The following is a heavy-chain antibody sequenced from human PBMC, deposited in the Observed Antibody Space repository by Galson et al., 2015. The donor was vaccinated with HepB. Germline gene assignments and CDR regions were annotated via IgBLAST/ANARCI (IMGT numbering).Heavy chain of an antibody. J-gene: IGHJ6*03. Sequence: SVKASCKASGGTFSSYAISWVRQAPGQGLEWMGGIIPIFGTANYAQKFQGRVTITADESTSTAYVELSSLRSEDTAVYYCARDRQSYKWNDKANYYYYMDVWGKGTTVTVSS. V-gene: IGHV1-69*13. CDR2: IIPIFGTA. D-gene: IGHD1-1*01. CDR3: ARDRQSYKWNDKANYYYYMDV. CDR1: GGTFSSYA.